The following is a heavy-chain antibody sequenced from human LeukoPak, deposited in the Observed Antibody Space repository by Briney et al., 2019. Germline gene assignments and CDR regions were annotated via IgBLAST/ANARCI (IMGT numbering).Heavy chain of an antibody. Sequence: SGTLSLTCTVSGGSVSSDGYFWSWILQPPGKGLEWIGYIYYSGSTNYNPSLKSRVTISVDTSKNQFSLKLSSVTAADTAVYYCAKKDGVAVAGRDWGQGTLVTVSS. CDR3: AKKDGVAVAGRD. V-gene: IGHV4-61*08. CDR2: IYYSGST. J-gene: IGHJ4*02. D-gene: IGHD6-19*01. CDR1: GGSVSSDGYF.